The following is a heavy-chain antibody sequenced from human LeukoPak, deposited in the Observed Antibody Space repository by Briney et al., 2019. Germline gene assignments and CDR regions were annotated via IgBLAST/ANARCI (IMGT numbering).Heavy chain of an antibody. CDR3: ATERSGFLLHY. J-gene: IGHJ4*02. CDR1: GFTFSSYG. CDR2: ISYDGSNK. V-gene: IGHV3-30*03. D-gene: IGHD3-3*01. Sequence: GRSLRLSCAASGFTFSSYGMHWVRQAPGKGLEWVAVISYDGSNKYYADSVKGRFTISRDNSKNTLYLQMNSLRTEDTALYYCATERSGFLLHYWGQGTLVTVSS.